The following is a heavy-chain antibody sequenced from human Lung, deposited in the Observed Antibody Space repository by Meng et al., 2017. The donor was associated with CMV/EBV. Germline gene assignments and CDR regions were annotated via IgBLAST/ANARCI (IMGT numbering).Heavy chain of an antibody. V-gene: IGHV4-59*01. CDR3: ARQGSGSYFYGMDV. CDR1: GGSISSYC. D-gene: IGHD3-10*01. CDR2: IYYSGSN. Sequence: GSXRLXCTVSGGSISSYCWSWIRQPPGKVLEDIWYIYYSGSNSYNTSLKSRVTISVDTSKYQFSQKLSSGTAADTAGYYCARQGSGSYFYGMDVWGQGTXVTV. J-gene: IGHJ6*02.